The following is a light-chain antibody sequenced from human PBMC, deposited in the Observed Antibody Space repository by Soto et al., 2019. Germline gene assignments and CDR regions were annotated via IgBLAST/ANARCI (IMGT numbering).Light chain of an antibody. J-gene: IGKJ4*01. CDR3: QQTYDTPRT. CDR2: SAS. CDR1: QSISTY. Sequence: DIQMTQSPSSLSASLGDRVTITCRASQSISTYLHWYQQKPGKAPRLLIYSASSLQSGVPSRFSGSGSGADFTLTISTLQPEDFATYYCQQTYDTPRTFGGGTKVQIK. V-gene: IGKV1-39*01.